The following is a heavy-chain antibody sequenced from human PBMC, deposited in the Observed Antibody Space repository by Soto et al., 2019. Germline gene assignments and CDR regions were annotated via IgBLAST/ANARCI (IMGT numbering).Heavy chain of an antibody. CDR2: INPNSGDT. J-gene: IGHJ6*02. Sequence: ASVKVSCKASGYIFTGYHIHWVRQAPGRGLGWMGWINPNSGDTEYAQNFQGRVTMTRDTSFNLVYMEMSGLMSDDTAVYYCARDARGTRGFDEMDIWGQGTTVTVSS. V-gene: IGHV1-2*02. CDR1: GYIFTGYH. D-gene: IGHD3-9*01. CDR3: ARDARGTRGFDEMDI.